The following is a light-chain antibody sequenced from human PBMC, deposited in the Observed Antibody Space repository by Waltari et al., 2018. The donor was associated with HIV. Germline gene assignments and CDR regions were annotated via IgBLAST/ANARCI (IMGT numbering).Light chain of an antibody. J-gene: IGLJ3*02. CDR3: SAWDASLGAWM. CDR1: TSNIGTNN. V-gene: IGLV1-44*01. CDR2: SNI. Sequence: QSVLTQPPSASGTPGQRIIISCSGSTSNIGTNNVNWYQQLPGTTPRLLMHSNIQRPSRFPDRFAASRSSTSASLAISGLQSEDEADYYRSAWDASLGAWMFGGGTKLTVL.